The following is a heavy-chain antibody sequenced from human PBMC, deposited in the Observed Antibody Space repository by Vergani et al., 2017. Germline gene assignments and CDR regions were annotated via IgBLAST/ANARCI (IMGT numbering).Heavy chain of an antibody. J-gene: IGHJ5*02. CDR2: IYYSGST. CDR1: GGSISSSSYY. D-gene: IGHD3-3*01. CDR3: ARDRPLGSGYYFWFDP. Sequence: QLQLRESGPGLVKPSETLSLTCTVSGGSISSSSYYWGWIRQPPGKGMEWIGSIYYSGSTYYNPSLKSRVTISVDTSKNQFSLKLSSVTAADTAVYYCARDRPLGSGYYFWFDPWGQGTLVTVSS. V-gene: IGHV4-39*07.